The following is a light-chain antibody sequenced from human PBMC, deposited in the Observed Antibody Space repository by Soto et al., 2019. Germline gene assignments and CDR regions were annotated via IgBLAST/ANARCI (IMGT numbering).Light chain of an antibody. Sequence: EIVMTQSPATLSVSPGERATLSCRASQSVSSKLAWYQQKPCQAPRLLIYGASTRATGIPARFSGSGSGTDFTLTISSLQSEDFAIYYCHQYNNWPPFTFGPGTKVDI. J-gene: IGKJ3*01. V-gene: IGKV3-15*01. CDR2: GAS. CDR1: QSVSSK. CDR3: HQYNNWPPFT.